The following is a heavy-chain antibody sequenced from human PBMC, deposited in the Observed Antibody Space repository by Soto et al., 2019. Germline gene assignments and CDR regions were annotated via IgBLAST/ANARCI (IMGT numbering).Heavy chain of an antibody. J-gene: IGHJ4*02. CDR1: GYTFTSYA. CDR2: INAGNGNT. V-gene: IGHV1-3*01. CDR3: TKDRVPDGIYSFDY. D-gene: IGHD2-15*01. Sequence: ASVKVSCKASGYTFTSYAMHWVRQAPGQRLEWMGWINAGNGNTKYSQKFQGRVTITRDTSASTAYMQMNSLRVEDAAVYYCTKDRVPDGIYSFDYWGQGALVTVSS.